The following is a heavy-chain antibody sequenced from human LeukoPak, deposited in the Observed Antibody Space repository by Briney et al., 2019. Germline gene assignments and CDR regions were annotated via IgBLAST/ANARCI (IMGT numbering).Heavy chain of an antibody. CDR3: AGERADIEVDSGMDV. D-gene: IGHD2-15*01. V-gene: IGHV1-69*13. Sequence: AASVKVSCKASRGTFSSYAISWVRQAPGQGLEWMGGIIPMFGTANYAQEFQGRVTITADESTNTAYMELSSLKFEDTAVYYCAGERADIEVDSGMDVWGQGTTVTVSS. CDR2: IIPMFGTA. J-gene: IGHJ6*02. CDR1: RGTFSSYA.